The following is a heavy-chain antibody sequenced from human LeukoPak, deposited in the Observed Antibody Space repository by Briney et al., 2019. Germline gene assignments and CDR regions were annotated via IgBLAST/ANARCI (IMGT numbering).Heavy chain of an antibody. CDR2: IYYSGNT. CDR1: GDSISSSRYF. J-gene: IGHJ6*03. V-gene: IGHV4-39*01. D-gene: IGHD2-8*01. Sequence: SETLSLTCTVSGDSISSSRYFWGWIRQPPGKGLEWIGNIYYSGNTYYNPSLKSRVTISVDTSKNQFSLRLNSVTAADTAVYYCARLETKHYYIDVWGKGTTVTISS. CDR3: ARLETKHYYIDV.